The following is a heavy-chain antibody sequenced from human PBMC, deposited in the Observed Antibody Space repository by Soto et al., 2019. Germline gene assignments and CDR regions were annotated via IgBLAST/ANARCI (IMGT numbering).Heavy chain of an antibody. CDR3: ARDPGVGLSARWFDP. V-gene: IGHV4-61*01. J-gene: IGHJ5*02. D-gene: IGHD2-8*01. CDR1: GGSVNNGNYY. Sequence: QVQLQESGPGLVKPSETLTLTCTVSGGSVNNGNYYWSWIRQPPGKGLEWIGHISYSGSTNYNPSLKRRVMLSIDTSKKQFSLKLSSVTAADTAVYFCARDPGVGLSARWFDPWGQGALVTVSS. CDR2: ISYSGST.